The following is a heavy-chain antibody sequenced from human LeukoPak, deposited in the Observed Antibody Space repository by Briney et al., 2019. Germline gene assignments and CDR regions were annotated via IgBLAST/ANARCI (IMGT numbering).Heavy chain of an antibody. J-gene: IGHJ6*03. CDR2: IIPIFGTA. V-gene: IGHV1-69*05. D-gene: IGHD6-13*01. CDR3: ARGIAAAGMDYYYYMDV. CDR1: GGTFISYA. Sequence: ASVKVSCKASGGTFISYAISWVRQAPGQGLEWMGRIIPIFGTANYAQKFQGRVTITTDESTSTAYMELSSLRSEDTAVYYCARGIAAAGMDYYYYMDVWGKGTTVTVSS.